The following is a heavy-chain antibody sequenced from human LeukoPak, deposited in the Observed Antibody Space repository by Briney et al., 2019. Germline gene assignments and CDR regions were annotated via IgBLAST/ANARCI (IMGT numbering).Heavy chain of an antibody. D-gene: IGHD3-3*01. Sequence: PGGSLRLSCAASGFTFSSNWMHWVRQAPGKGLEWVSTFSSSGANTYYADSVKGRFTISRDNSKNTLYLQMNSLRAEDTAVYYCATLGGYWGQGTLVTVSS. CDR1: GFTFSSNW. V-gene: IGHV3-23*01. CDR3: ATLGGY. CDR2: FSSSGANT. J-gene: IGHJ4*02.